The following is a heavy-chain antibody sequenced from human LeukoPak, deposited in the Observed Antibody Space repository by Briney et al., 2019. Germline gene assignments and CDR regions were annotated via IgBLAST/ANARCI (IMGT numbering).Heavy chain of an antibody. V-gene: IGHV3-74*01. D-gene: IGHD1-26*01. J-gene: IGHJ4*02. CDR2: INSDGTST. Sequence: PGGSLRLSCAASGFTFTSYWMHWVRQAPGKGLVWVSRINSDGTSTSYADSVKGRFTIYRDNAKNMLYLEMNSLRVDDTSVYYCVRGAPFDYWGQGTLVTVSS. CDR1: GFTFTSYW. CDR3: VRGAPFDY.